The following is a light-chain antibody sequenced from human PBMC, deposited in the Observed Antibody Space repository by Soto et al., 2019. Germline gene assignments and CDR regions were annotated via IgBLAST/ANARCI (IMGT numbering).Light chain of an antibody. CDR3: AAWDGSLTAVV. J-gene: IGLJ2*01. CDR1: TSNVGSNL. CDR2: NDY. V-gene: IGLV1-47*02. Sequence: QPVLAQPPSASGTPGQRVTISCSGSTSNVGSNLASWYQQLPGSAPKLLIYNDYERPSGVPDRFSGSKSGTSASLGISGLRSEDEADYYCAAWDGSLTAVVFGGGTKLTVL.